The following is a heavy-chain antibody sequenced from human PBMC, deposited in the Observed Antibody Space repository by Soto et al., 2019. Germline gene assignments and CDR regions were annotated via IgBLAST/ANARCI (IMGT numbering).Heavy chain of an antibody. V-gene: IGHV1-18*01. J-gene: IGHJ4*02. Sequence: QVQLVQSGAEVKKPGASVKVSCKASGYTFASYGISWVRQAPGQGLERMGWISAYNGNTNYAQKLQGRVTMTTDTSTSTDYMELRSLRSDDTAVYYCARDTYGSGAGYWGQGTLVTVSS. D-gene: IGHD3-10*01. CDR2: ISAYNGNT. CDR3: ARDTYGSGAGY. CDR1: GYTFASYG.